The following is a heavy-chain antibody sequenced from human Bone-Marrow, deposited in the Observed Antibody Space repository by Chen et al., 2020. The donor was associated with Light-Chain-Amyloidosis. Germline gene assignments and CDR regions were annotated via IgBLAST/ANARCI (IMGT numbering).Heavy chain of an antibody. CDR1: GGSFSGYY. J-gene: IGHJ5*02. D-gene: IGHD3-3*01. CDR2: INHSGST. CDR3: ARDTHYDFQNGPLSWFDP. V-gene: IGHV4-34*01. Sequence: QVQLQQWGAGLLKPSETLSLTCAVYGGSFSGYYWSWIRQPPGKGLEWIGEINHSGSTNYNPSLKSRVTMSVDTSRNQFSLSLSSVTAADTAIYFCARDTHYDFQNGPLSWFDPWGRGALVTVSS.